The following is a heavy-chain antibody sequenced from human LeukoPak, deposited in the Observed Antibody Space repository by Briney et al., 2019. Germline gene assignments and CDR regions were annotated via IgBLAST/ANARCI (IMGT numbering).Heavy chain of an antibody. CDR2: IYYSGST. CDR3: ASLGNDFWSGNFDY. Sequence: SETLSLTCTVSGGSISSGGYYWSWIRQHPGKGLEWIGYIYYSGSTYYNPSLKSRVTISVDTSKNQFSLKLSSVTAADTAVYYCASLGNDFWSGNFDYWGQGTLVTVSS. V-gene: IGHV4-31*03. CDR1: GGSISSGGYY. J-gene: IGHJ4*02. D-gene: IGHD3-3*01.